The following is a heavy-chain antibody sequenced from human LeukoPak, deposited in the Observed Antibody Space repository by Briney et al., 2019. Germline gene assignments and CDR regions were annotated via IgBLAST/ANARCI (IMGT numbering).Heavy chain of an antibody. Sequence: PGGSLRLSCSASGFTFSSFWMSWVRQAPGKGLEWGAYINQDGSETYYVDSVKGRFTISRDNAENSLYLQMNSLRAEDTAVYYCARVYCGGGSCDSYFDYWGQGTLVTVSS. D-gene: IGHD2-15*01. V-gene: IGHV3-7*05. J-gene: IGHJ4*02. CDR2: INQDGSET. CDR3: ARVYCGGGSCDSYFDY. CDR1: GFTFSSFW.